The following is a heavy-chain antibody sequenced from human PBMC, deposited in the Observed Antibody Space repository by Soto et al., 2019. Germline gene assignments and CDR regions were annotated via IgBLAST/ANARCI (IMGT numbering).Heavy chain of an antibody. CDR3: AMVDKYVTPTPQDV. Sequence: QVQLVQSGAEVWNPGSSVKVSCKASGYIFVNYGIAWVRQAPGQGLEWMGWIRPYSGNTHYASKVQGILTMTTDTSTSTAYMDLGSLTSDDTAVYYCAMVDKYVTPTPQDVWGQGTTVTVSS. V-gene: IGHV1-18*01. CDR1: GYIFVNYG. D-gene: IGHD5-12*01. CDR2: IRPYSGNT. J-gene: IGHJ6*02.